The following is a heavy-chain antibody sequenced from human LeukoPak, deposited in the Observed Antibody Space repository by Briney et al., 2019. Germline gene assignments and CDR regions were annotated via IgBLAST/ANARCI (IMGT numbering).Heavy chain of an antibody. Sequence: SETLSLTCTVSGGSITGWYWSWIRQPPGKGLEWIGYIYHSGSTYYNPSLKSRVTISVDRSKNQFSLKLSSVTAADTAVYYCARSAGWSGYRDAWGQGTMVTVSS. D-gene: IGHD3-3*01. V-gene: IGHV4-59*01. CDR1: GGSITGWY. J-gene: IGHJ3*01. CDR3: ARSAGWSGYRDA. CDR2: IYHSGST.